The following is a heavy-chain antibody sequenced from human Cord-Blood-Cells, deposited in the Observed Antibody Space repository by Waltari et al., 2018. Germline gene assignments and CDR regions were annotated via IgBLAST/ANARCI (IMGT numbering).Heavy chain of an antibody. CDR1: GFAVNPNT. Sequence: EGQWVGSGRALLHPWGSLSPSCAASGFAVNPNTMSRYRQAAGKGLEWVPVIYSGGNTYYADSVKGRFTISRDNSKNTLYLQMNSLRAEDTAVYYCARGFWNYGAFDIWGQGTMVTVSS. D-gene: IGHD1-7*01. J-gene: IGHJ3*02. CDR2: IYSGGNT. V-gene: IGHV3-53*01. CDR3: ARGFWNYGAFDI.